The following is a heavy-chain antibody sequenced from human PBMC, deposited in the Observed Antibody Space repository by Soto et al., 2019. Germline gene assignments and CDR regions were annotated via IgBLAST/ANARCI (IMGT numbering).Heavy chain of an antibody. CDR1: GGSFSGYY. Sequence: QVQLQQWGAGLLKPSETLSLTCAVYGGSFSGYYWSWIRQPPGKGLAWIGEINHSGSTNYNPSLKSRVTISVDTSKNQFSLKLSSVTAADTAVYYCARAVAGSFDYWGQGTLVTVSS. J-gene: IGHJ4*02. CDR3: ARAVAGSFDY. V-gene: IGHV4-34*01. CDR2: INHSGST. D-gene: IGHD6-19*01.